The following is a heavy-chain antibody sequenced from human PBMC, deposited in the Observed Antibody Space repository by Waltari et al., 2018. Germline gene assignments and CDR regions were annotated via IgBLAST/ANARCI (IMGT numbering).Heavy chain of an antibody. CDR3: AKDDYGDYFVAFDI. CDR1: GFTFDDYA. D-gene: IGHD4-17*01. J-gene: IGHJ3*02. Sequence: EVQLVESGGGLVQPGRSLSLSCAASGFTFDDYAMHWVRPAPGKGLEWVSGISWNSGSIGYADSVKGRFTISRDNAKNSLYLQMNSLRAEDTALYYCAKDDYGDYFVAFDIWGQGTMVTVSS. V-gene: IGHV3-9*01. CDR2: ISWNSGSI.